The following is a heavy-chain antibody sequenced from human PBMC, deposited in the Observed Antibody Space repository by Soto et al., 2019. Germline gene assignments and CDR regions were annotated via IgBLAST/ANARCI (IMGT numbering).Heavy chain of an antibody. Sequence: QVQLVESGGGVVQPGRSLRPSCAASGFTFSSYGMHWVRQAPGKGLEWVAVIWYDGSNKYYADSVKGRFTISRDNSKNTLYLQMNSLRAEDTAVYYCARDGGQLWPAEYFQHWGQGTLVTVSS. D-gene: IGHD5-18*01. CDR1: GFTFSSYG. CDR2: IWYDGSNK. J-gene: IGHJ1*01. V-gene: IGHV3-33*01. CDR3: ARDGGQLWPAEYFQH.